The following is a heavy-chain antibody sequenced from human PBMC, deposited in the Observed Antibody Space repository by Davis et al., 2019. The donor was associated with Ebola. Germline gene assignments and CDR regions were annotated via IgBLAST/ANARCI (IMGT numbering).Heavy chain of an antibody. J-gene: IGHJ3*02. Sequence: GESLKISCAASGFTFSSYWMHWVRQAPGKGLVWVSRINSDGSSTSYADSVKGRFTISRDNAKNTLYLQMNSLRAEDTAVYYCAREDTAMANDAFDIWGQGTMVTVSS. CDR1: GFTFSSYW. V-gene: IGHV3-74*01. D-gene: IGHD5-18*01. CDR3: AREDTAMANDAFDI. CDR2: INSDGSST.